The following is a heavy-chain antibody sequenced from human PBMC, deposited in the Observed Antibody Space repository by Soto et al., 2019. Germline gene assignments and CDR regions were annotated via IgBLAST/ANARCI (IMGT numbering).Heavy chain of an antibody. Sequence: QVQLHESGPGLVKPSETLSLTCTVSGGSVRSDNYYWIWIRQPPGKGLEYIGYIAYSGSTNYNPSLKNRVTISVDTSKNQFSLKVASMTAADTAVYYCAMRTGFRPLDCWGQGTLVTVSS. CDR2: IAYSGST. CDR1: GGSVRSDNYY. V-gene: IGHV4-61*01. J-gene: IGHJ4*02. D-gene: IGHD6-25*01. CDR3: AMRTGFRPLDC.